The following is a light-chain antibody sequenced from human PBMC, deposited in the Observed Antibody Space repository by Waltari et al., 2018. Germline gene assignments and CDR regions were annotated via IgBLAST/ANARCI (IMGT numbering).Light chain of an antibody. CDR2: AAS. CDR1: QGIRSW. CDR3: QEANSFPLT. J-gene: IGKJ4*01. Sequence: DIQMTQSPPSASASVGDRVPSTCRASQGIRSWLSWYQQKPGKAPKLLIYAASNLQSGVPSRFSGSDSGTEFTLTISSLQPEDVATYYCQEANSFPLTFGGGTKVEI. V-gene: IGKV1-12*01.